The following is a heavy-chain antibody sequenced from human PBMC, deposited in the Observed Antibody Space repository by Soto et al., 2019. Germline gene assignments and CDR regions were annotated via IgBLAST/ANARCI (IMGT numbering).Heavy chain of an antibody. CDR3: FYEGTARPGSSGWRRHS. CDR2: ISGSGGST. J-gene: IGHJ5*01. D-gene: IGHD6-19*01. V-gene: IGHV3-23*01. Sequence: WISKKQGKGLEWVSAISGSGGSTYYADSVKGRFTISRDNSKNTLYLQMHSLRAEDTAVYYCFYEGTARPGSSGWRRHS.